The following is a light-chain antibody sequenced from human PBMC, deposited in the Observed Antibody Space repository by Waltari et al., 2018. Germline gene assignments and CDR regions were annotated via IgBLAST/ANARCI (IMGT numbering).Light chain of an antibody. J-gene: IGKJ2*01. Sequence: IVMTLSPATLPVSPGDRATPACRASQGVSSNLAWYQQKPGQAPRLLIYGASSGATGIPGRFSGSGSGTDFTLTISSLQSEDFAVYYCQQYNSWPPYTFGQGTKLQIK. V-gene: IGKV3-15*01. CDR3: QQYNSWPPYT. CDR1: QGVSSN. CDR2: GAS.